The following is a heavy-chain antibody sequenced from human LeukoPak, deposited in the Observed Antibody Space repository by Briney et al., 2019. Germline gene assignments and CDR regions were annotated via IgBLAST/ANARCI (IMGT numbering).Heavy chain of an antibody. CDR1: GFTFSSHE. Sequence: GGSLRLSCAASGFTFSSHEMSWVRQAPGKGLEWVSAISGSGGSTYYADSVKGRFTISRDNSKNTLYLQMNSLRAEDTAVYYCASRSVRYFDWTSDAFDIWGQGTMVTVSS. J-gene: IGHJ3*02. V-gene: IGHV3-23*01. CDR2: ISGSGGST. CDR3: ASRSVRYFDWTSDAFDI. D-gene: IGHD3-9*01.